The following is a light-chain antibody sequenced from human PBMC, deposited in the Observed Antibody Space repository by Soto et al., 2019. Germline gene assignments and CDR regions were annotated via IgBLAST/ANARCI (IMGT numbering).Light chain of an antibody. CDR2: AAS. J-gene: IGKJ5*01. V-gene: IGKV1-39*01. CDR3: QQTYTALSIT. CDR1: ERIARH. Sequence: DIQMTHTPSSLSASVGDRVTITCRASERIARHLNWYQQKPGKAPKLLIYAASSLQNGVPSRFRGGGSGTYFTLTISNLQPEDFATYYCQQTYTALSITFGQGTRLDIK.